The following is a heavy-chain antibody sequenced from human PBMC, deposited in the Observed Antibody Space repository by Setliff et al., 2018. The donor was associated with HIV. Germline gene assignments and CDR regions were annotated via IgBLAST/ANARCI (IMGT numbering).Heavy chain of an antibody. Sequence: SETLSLTCTVSGGSIRTGAYYWGRIRQPPGKGLEWIGSIYYDGRTFYKPSLKSRLTISVDTSKNQFSLSLNSVTAADTAVYYCARDQKGYSYGYFDSWGQGTLVTVSS. J-gene: IGHJ4*02. CDR1: GGSIRTGAYY. V-gene: IGHV4-39*07. CDR2: IYYDGRT. CDR3: ARDQKGYSYGYFDS. D-gene: IGHD5-18*01.